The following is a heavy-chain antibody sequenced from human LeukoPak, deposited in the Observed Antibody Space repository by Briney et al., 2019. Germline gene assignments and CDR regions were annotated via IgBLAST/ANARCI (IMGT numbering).Heavy chain of an antibody. D-gene: IGHD2-2*01. Sequence: GESLKISCKGSGYSFTSYWISWVRQMPGKGLEWMGRIDPSDSYTNYSPSFQGHVTISADKSISTAYLQWSSLEASDTAMYYCARQYCSSTSCYSMDVWGKGTTVTVSS. CDR1: GYSFTSYW. V-gene: IGHV5-10-1*01. CDR2: IDPSDSYT. J-gene: IGHJ6*04. CDR3: ARQYCSSTSCYSMDV.